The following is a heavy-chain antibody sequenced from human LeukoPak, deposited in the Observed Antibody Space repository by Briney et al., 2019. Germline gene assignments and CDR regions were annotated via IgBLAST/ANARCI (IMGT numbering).Heavy chain of an antibody. CDR3: AGDYGTYYFDY. J-gene: IGHJ4*02. CDR2: IIPILGKA. D-gene: IGHD1-14*01. V-gene: IGHV1-69*04. CDR1: EGTLSSYL. Sequence: SVKVSCKASEGTLSSYLISWFRQAPGKGLEWMGRIIPILGKANYAQKFQGRVTITADKSTSTAYMELSSLRSEDTAVYYCAGDYGTYYFDYWGQGTLVTVSS.